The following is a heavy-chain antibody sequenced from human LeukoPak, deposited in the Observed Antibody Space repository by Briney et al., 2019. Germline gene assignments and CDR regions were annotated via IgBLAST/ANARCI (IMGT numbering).Heavy chain of an antibody. D-gene: IGHD1-26*01. CDR1: GFTFSSYA. J-gene: IGHJ4*02. Sequence: PGGSLRLSCAASGFTFSSYAMHWVRQAPGKGLEWVAVISYDGSNKYYADSVKGRFTISRDNSKNTLYLQMNSLRAENTAVYYCARDRGSYYVWYYFDYWGQGTLVTVPS. CDR3: ARDRGSYYVWYYFDY. CDR2: ISYDGSNK. V-gene: IGHV3-30-3*01.